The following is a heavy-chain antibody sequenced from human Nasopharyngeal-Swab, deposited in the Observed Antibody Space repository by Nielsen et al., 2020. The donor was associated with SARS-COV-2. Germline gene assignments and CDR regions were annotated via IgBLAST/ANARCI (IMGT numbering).Heavy chain of an antibody. J-gene: IGHJ5*02. Sequence: SVKVSCKVSGYTLTELSMHWVRQAPGKGLEWMGGFDPEDGETIYAQKFQGRVTMTEDTSTDTAYMELSSLRSEDTAVYYCATSPGIVGATKWFDPWGQGTLVTVSS. CDR3: ATSPGIVGATKWFDP. CDR2: FDPEDGET. V-gene: IGHV1-24*01. CDR1: GYTLTELS. D-gene: IGHD1-26*01.